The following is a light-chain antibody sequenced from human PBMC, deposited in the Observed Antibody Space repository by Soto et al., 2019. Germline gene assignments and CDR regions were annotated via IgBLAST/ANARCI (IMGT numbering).Light chain of an antibody. J-gene: IGLJ3*02. V-gene: IGLV2-14*01. CDR2: EAT. CDR3: SSYTSSATWV. CDR1: GSDIGGYNY. Sequence: QSALTQPASVSGSPGQSITISCTGTGSDIGGYNYVSWYQQHPGKAPQLMIYEATDRPSGVCRFSGSKSGSTASLTISGLQAEDEADYYCSSYTSSATWVFGGGTKLTVL.